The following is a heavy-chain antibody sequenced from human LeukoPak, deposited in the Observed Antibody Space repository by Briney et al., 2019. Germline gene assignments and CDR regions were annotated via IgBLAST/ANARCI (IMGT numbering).Heavy chain of an antibody. CDR1: GFTFSSYS. J-gene: IGHJ4*02. V-gene: IGHV3-53*01. CDR3: TTLEWDLLLFDY. D-gene: IGHD1-26*01. Sequence: PGGSLRLSCAASGFTFSSYSMSWVRQAPGKGLEWVSVIYSGGSTYYADSVKGRFTISRDNSKNTLYLQMNSLKTEDTAVYYCTTLEWDLLLFDYWGQGTLVTVSS. CDR2: IYSGGST.